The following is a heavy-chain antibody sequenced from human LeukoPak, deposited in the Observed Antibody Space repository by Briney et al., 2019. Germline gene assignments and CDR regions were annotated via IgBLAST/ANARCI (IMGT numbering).Heavy chain of an antibody. CDR1: GGSFSGYY. Sequence: PSETLSLTCAVYGGSFSGYYWSWIRQPPGKGLEWIGEINHSGSTNYNPSLKNRVTISVDTSKNQFSLKLSSVTAADTAVYYCARSVMATGDYWGQGTLVTVSS. CDR2: INHSGST. CDR3: ARSVMATGDY. D-gene: IGHD5-24*01. V-gene: IGHV4-34*01. J-gene: IGHJ4*02.